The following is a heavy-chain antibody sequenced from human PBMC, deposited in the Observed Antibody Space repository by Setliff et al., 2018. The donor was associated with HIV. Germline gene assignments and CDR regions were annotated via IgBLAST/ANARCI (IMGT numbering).Heavy chain of an antibody. Sequence: PSAPLSLTCPVSGYSISSGYYWGWIRQPPGKGLEWIGNIHHSGSVYYNLSLKRRVIISVDTSKNQFSLKLTSATAADTAVYYCARVDWGYSSNLSIDYWGQGMLVTVSS. D-gene: IGHD6-13*01. J-gene: IGHJ4*02. CDR2: IHHSGSV. V-gene: IGHV4-38-2*02. CDR3: ARVDWGYSSNLSIDY. CDR1: GYSISSGYY.